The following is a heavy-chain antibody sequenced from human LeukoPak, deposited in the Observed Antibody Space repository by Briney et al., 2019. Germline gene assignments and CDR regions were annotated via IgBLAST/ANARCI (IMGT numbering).Heavy chain of an antibody. CDR3: TRNRGLDV. CDR1: GFTFSSFW. J-gene: IGHJ6*02. D-gene: IGHD6-25*01. V-gene: IGHV3-7*01. CDR2: IKPEGSEK. Sequence: GGSLRLSCAASGFTFSSFWMSWVRQAPGKGLEWVANIKPEGSEKYYVDSVKGRFTISRDNAKNSLYLQMNSLRAEDTAVYYCTRNRGLDVWGQGTTVTVSS.